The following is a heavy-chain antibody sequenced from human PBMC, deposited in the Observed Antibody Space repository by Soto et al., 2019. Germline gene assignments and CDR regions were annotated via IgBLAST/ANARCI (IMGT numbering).Heavy chain of an antibody. CDR3: TTGFSSGWFDY. J-gene: IGHJ4*02. V-gene: IGHV3-15*01. Sequence: EVQLVESGGGLVKPGGSLRLSCAASGFTFINTWMSWVRQAPGKGLAWVGRVKSKTDGGTTDYAPPVRGRFIISRDDSQKMVYLQMNILKTEDSGVYFCTTGFSSGWFDYWGQGILVTVSS. D-gene: IGHD6-19*01. CDR2: VKSKTDGGTT. CDR1: GFTFINTW.